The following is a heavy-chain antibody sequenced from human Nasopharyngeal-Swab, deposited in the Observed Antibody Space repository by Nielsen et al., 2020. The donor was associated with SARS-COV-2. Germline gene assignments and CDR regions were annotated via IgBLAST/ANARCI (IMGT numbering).Heavy chain of an antibody. CDR3: ASLLTAMANDY. CDR2: ISYDGSNK. D-gene: IGHD5-18*01. CDR1: GFTSSSYA. V-gene: IGHV3-30-3*01. Sequence: GGSLRLSCAASGFTSSSYAMHWVRQAPGKGLEWVAVISYDGSNKYYADSVKGRFTISRDNSKNTLHLQMNSLRAEDTAVYYCASLLTAMANDYWGQGTLVTVSS. J-gene: IGHJ4*02.